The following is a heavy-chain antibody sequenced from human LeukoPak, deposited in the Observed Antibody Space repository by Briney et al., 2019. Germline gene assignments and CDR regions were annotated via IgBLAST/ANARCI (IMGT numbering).Heavy chain of an antibody. CDR3: ARRTWGVYYFDY. CDR1: GGSISSYY. J-gene: IGHJ4*02. V-gene: IGHV4-4*09. Sequence: PSETLSLTCSVSGGSISSYYWSWIRQPPGKGLGWIGYIYTSGSTNYNPSLKSRVTISVDTSKNQFSLKLSSVTAADMAVYYCARRTWGVYYFDYWGQGTLVTVSS. CDR2: IYTSGST. D-gene: IGHD3-10*01.